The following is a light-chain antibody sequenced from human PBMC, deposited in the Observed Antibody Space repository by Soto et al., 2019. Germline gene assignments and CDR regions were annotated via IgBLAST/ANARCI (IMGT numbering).Light chain of an antibody. CDR2: DVS. Sequence: QSALTQPRSVSGSPGQSVTISCTGTSSDVGGSNYVSWYQQHPGKAPKLMIYDVSKRPSGVPDRFSGSKSINTASLTISGLQAEDEADYYCCSYAATYTVFGRGTKLTVL. CDR3: CSYAATYTV. J-gene: IGLJ3*02. V-gene: IGLV2-11*01. CDR1: SSDVGGSNY.